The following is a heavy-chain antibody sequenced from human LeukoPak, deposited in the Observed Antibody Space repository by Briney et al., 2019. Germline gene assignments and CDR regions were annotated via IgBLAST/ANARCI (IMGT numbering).Heavy chain of an antibody. V-gene: IGHV3-7*01. CDR3: ARPYDTRGYFPDY. D-gene: IGHD3-22*01. J-gene: IGHJ4*02. Sequence: DSMKGRFTISSDNAKNSLYLQMNSLGAEDTAVYYCARPYDTRGYFPDYWGQGTLVTVSS.